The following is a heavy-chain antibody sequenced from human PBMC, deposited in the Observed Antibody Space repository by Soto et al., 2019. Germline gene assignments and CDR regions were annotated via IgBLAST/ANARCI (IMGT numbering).Heavy chain of an antibody. CDR3: ARDRGYCSGGSCSELDY. Sequence: ESGGGVVQPGRSLRLSCAASGFTFSSYGMHWVRQAPGKGLEWVAVIWYDGSNKYYADSVKGRFTISRDNSKNTLYLQMNSLRAEDTAVYYCARDRGYCSGGSCSELDYWGQGTLVTVSS. D-gene: IGHD2-15*01. CDR2: IWYDGSNK. V-gene: IGHV3-33*01. CDR1: GFTFSSYG. J-gene: IGHJ4*02.